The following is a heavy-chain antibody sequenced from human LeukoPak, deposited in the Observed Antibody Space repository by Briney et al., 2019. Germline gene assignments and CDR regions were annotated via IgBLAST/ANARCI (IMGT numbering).Heavy chain of an antibody. V-gene: IGHV3-30*18. CDR2: ISYDGNNK. CDR1: GFTFGSYG. J-gene: IGHJ4*02. Sequence: GRSLRLSCAASGFTFGSYGMHWVRRAPGKGLEWVAVISYDGNNKYYADSVKGRFTISRDNSNNTLYLQMNSLRVEDTAVFYCAKDESEIDYWGQGTLVTVSS. D-gene: IGHD1-14*01. CDR3: AKDESEIDY.